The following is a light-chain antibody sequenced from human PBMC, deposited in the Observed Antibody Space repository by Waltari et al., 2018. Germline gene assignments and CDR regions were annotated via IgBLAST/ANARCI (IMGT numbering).Light chain of an antibody. V-gene: IGKV4-1*01. CDR2: WAS. CDR3: YQYYSTPLT. J-gene: IGKJ4*01. CDR1: QSVLHY. Sequence: DIVMTQSPESLAVSLGERATINCKSSQSVLHYLAWYQQKPGQPPKVLIYWASAREAGVPDRFSGSGSGTDFTLTISSLQAEDVAVYYCYQYYSTPLTVGGGTKVEI.